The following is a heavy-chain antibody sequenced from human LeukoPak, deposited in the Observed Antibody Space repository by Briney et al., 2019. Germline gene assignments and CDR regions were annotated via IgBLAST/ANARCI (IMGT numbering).Heavy chain of an antibody. Sequence: GGSLRLSCAASGFTVNSNYMSWVRQAPGKGLEWVSVIYSAGSTDYADSVKGRFTISRDNAKNSLYLQMNSLRAEDTAVYYCARSSRELGGYAPWELMPPFDYWGQGTLVTVSS. CDR3: ARSSRELGGYAPWELMPPFDY. V-gene: IGHV3-53*01. CDR1: GFTVNSNY. CDR2: IYSAGST. J-gene: IGHJ4*02. D-gene: IGHD1-7*01.